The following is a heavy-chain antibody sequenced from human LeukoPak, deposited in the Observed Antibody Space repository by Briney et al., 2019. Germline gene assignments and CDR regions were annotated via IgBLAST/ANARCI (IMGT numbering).Heavy chain of an antibody. CDR1: GLTFSSYW. CDR3: AREAYSSSAFDI. V-gene: IGHV3-7*01. CDR2: IKQDGSEK. Sequence: GGSLRLSCAASGLTFSSYWMSWVRQAPGKGLEWVANIKQDGSEKYYVDSVKGRFTISRDNAKSSLYLQMNSLRAEDTAVYYCAREAYSSSAFDIWGQGTMVTVSS. J-gene: IGHJ3*02. D-gene: IGHD6-13*01.